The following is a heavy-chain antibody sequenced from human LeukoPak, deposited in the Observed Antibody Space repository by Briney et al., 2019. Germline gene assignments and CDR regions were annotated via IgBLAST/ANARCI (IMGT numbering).Heavy chain of an antibody. J-gene: IGHJ3*02. D-gene: IGHD3-22*01. CDR1: GGSISSGDYY. CDR2: IYHSGST. CDR3: ARHNYYDSSENAFDI. V-gene: IGHV4-39*01. Sequence: SETLSLTCTVSGGSISSGDYYWSWIRQPPGKGLEWIGSIYHSGSTYYNPSLKSRVTISVDTSKNQFSLKLSSVTAADTAVYYCARHNYYDSSENAFDIWGQGTMVTVSS.